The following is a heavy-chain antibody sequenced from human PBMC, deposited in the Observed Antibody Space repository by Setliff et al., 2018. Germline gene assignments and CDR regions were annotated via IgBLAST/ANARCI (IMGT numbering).Heavy chain of an antibody. Sequence: SETLSLTCTVSGGSISSYYWSWIRQPPGKGLEWIGYIYTSGSTNYSPSLKSRVTISVDTSKNQFSLKLSSVTAADTAVYYCARTNGVYEYWGQGTLVTVSS. V-gene: IGHV4-4*08. D-gene: IGHD2-8*01. CDR1: GGSISSYY. CDR3: ARTNGVYEY. J-gene: IGHJ4*02. CDR2: IYTSGST.